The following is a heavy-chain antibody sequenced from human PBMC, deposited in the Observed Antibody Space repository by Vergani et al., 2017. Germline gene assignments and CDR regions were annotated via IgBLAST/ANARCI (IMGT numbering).Heavy chain of an antibody. CDR2: IIPMFGTT. V-gene: IGHV1-69*01. CDR1: GGTFSNFA. D-gene: IGHD6-6*01. CDR3: ARSSMAPQGALDI. Sequence: QVQLVQSGAEVTKPGSSVKVSCKASGGTFSNFAINWVRQAPGQGLEWMGGIIPMFGTTNYAQKLQGRVTITADESTGTAYMELSSLRSEDTAVYYCARSSMAPQGALDIWGQGTKVTVSS. J-gene: IGHJ3*02.